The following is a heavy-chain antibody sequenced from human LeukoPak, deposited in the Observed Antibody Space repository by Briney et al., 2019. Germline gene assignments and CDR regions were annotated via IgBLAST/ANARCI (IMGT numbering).Heavy chain of an antibody. J-gene: IGHJ2*01. Sequence: SETLSLTCTVSGGSISSGGYSWSWIRQPPGKGLEWIGYIYHSGSTYYNPSLKSRVTISVDRSKNQFSLKLSSVTAADTAVYYCARAGYCSSTSCYHGYWYFDLWGRGTLVTVSS. D-gene: IGHD2-2*01. CDR1: GGSISSGGYS. CDR3: ARAGYCSSTSCYHGYWYFDL. V-gene: IGHV4-30-2*01. CDR2: IYHSGST.